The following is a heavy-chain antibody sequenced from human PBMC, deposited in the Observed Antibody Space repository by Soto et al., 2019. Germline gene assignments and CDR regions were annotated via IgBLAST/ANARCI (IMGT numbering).Heavy chain of an antibody. CDR1: GYTFTSYG. CDR3: ARDEAYKWNDGGWFDP. J-gene: IGHJ5*02. Sequence: QGQLVQSGAEVKKPGASVKVSCKASGYTFTSYGISWVRQAPGQGLGWMGWISAYNGNTKYAQKLQGRVTMTTDKSTSTAYMELRRLRSDDTAVYYCARDEAYKWNDGGWFDPWGQGTLVNVSS. V-gene: IGHV1-18*01. D-gene: IGHD1-1*01. CDR2: ISAYNGNT.